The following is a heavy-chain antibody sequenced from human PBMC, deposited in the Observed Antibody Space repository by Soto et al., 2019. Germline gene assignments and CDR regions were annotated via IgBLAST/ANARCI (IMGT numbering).Heavy chain of an antibody. CDR2: ITPYNGTA. CDR1: GYTFSNFG. Sequence: ASVKVSCKASGYTFSNFGINWVRQAPGQGLEWMGWITPYNGTANYAQKYQDRLTVTTDKSTNTAYMELSSLRSEDTAVYYCARVQGHFSGYYNWFDPWGQGTLVTVSS. D-gene: IGHD3-22*01. CDR3: ARVQGHFSGYYNWFDP. V-gene: IGHV1-18*04. J-gene: IGHJ5*02.